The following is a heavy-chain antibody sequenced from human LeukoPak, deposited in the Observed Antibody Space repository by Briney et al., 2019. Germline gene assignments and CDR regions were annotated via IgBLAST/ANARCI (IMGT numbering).Heavy chain of an antibody. V-gene: IGHV3-30-3*01. J-gene: IGHJ4*02. CDR1: GFTFSSYA. Sequence: GRSLRLSCAASGFTFSSYAMHWVRQAPGKGLEWVAVISYDGSNKYYADSVKGRFTISRDNSKNTLYLQMNSLRAEDTAVYYCARSYHYYGSGSCPGYWGQGTLVTVSS. CDR3: ARSYHYYGSGSCPGY. CDR2: ISYDGSNK. D-gene: IGHD3-10*01.